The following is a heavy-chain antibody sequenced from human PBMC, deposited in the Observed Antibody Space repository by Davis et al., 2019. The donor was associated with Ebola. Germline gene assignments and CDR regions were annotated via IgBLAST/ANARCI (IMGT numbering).Heavy chain of an antibody. V-gene: IGHV3-30*12. Sequence: GGSLRLSCAASGFTFSSYGMHWVRQAPGKGLEWVAVISYDGSNKYYADSVKGRFTISRDNSKNTLYLQMNSLRAEDTAVYYCARHNWNYDVLDYWGQGTLVTVSS. D-gene: IGHD1-7*01. CDR3: ARHNWNYDVLDY. J-gene: IGHJ4*02. CDR2: ISYDGSNK. CDR1: GFTFSSYG.